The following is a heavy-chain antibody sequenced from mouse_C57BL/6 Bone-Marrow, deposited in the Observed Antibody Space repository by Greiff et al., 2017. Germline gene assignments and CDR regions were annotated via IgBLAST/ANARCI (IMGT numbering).Heavy chain of an antibody. D-gene: IGHD1-1*01. Sequence: VKLVESGPGLVAPSQSLSITCTVSGFSLTSYAISWVRQPPGKGLEWLGVIWTGGGTNYNSALKSRLGISKDNSKSQVFLKMNSLQTDDTARYYCAITVVGAMDYWGQGTSVTVSS. V-gene: IGHV2-9-1*01. CDR2: IWTGGGT. CDR3: AITVVGAMDY. CDR1: GFSLTSYA. J-gene: IGHJ4*01.